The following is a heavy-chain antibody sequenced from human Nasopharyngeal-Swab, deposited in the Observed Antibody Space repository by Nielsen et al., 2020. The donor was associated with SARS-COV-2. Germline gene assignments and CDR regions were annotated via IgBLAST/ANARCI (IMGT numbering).Heavy chain of an antibody. Sequence: GESLKISCAVSGFIVSSTYMNWVRQAPGKGLEWVSSISSSSSYIYYADSVKGRFTISRDNAKNSLYLQMNSLRAEDTAVYYCASVYYYDSSGYFWCWGQGTLVTVSS. J-gene: IGHJ4*02. CDR3: ASVYYYDSSGYFWC. V-gene: IGHV3-21*01. D-gene: IGHD3-22*01. CDR1: GFIVSSTY. CDR2: ISSSSSYI.